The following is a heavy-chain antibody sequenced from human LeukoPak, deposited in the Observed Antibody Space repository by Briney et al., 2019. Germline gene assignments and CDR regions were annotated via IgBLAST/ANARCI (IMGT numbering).Heavy chain of an antibody. J-gene: IGHJ5*02. Sequence: SQTLSLTCTVSGGSISSGGYYWSWIRQHPGKGLEWIGYIYYSGSTYYNPSLKSRVTISVDTSKNQFSLKLGSVTAADTAVYYCAREVAGVYYGSGSYGWFDPWGQGTLVTVSS. D-gene: IGHD3-10*01. CDR1: GGSISSGGYY. V-gene: IGHV4-31*03. CDR2: IYYSGST. CDR3: AREVAGVYYGSGSYGWFDP.